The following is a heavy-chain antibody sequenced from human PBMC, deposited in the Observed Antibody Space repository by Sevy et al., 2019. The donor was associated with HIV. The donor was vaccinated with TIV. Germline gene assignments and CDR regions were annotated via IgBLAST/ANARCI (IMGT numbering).Heavy chain of an antibody. CDR2: ISYDGRNK. Sequence: GGSLRLSCAASGFTFSSYAMHWVRQAPGKGLEWVAVISYDGRNKYYADSVKGRFTISRDNSKNTLYLQMNSLRAEDTAVYFCARGGYDFRSHRGGAFDIWGQGTMVTVSS. V-gene: IGHV3-30-3*01. D-gene: IGHD5-12*01. CDR1: GFTFSSYA. CDR3: ARGGYDFRSHRGGAFDI. J-gene: IGHJ3*02.